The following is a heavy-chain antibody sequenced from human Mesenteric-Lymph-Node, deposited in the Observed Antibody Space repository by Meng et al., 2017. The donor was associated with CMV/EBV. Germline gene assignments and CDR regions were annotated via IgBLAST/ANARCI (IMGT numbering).Heavy chain of an antibody. CDR1: GYTFTAYY. J-gene: IGHJ4*02. V-gene: IGHV1-2*02. CDR2: INHKTGGT. CDR3: ARGNPMRSFDS. Sequence: ASVKVSCKTSGYTFTAYYLHWVRQAPGQGLEWMGWINHKTGGTNYAQKFQGRVTMTRDTSTSTAYMELSSLRSDDTAVYYCARGNPMRSFDSWGQGTLVTVSS.